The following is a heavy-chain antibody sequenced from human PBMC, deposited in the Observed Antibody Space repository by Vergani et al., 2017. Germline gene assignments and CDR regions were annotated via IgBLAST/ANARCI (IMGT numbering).Heavy chain of an antibody. Sequence: QVQLVQSGAEVKKPGASVKVSCKASGYTFTSYGISWVRQAPGQGLEWMGWISAYNGNTTYAPGFTGRFVFSLDTSVSTAYLQISGLKAEDSAVYYCARGRQWRLTEYLYGMDVWGQGTTVTVSS. D-gene: IGHD6-19*01. CDR2: ISAYNGNT. J-gene: IGHJ6*02. V-gene: IGHV7-4-1*02. CDR3: ARGRQWRLTEYLYGMDV. CDR1: GYTFTSYG.